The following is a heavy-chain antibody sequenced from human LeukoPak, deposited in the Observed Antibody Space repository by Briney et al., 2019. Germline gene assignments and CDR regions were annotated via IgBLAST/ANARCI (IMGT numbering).Heavy chain of an antibody. Sequence: GASVKVSCKASGYTFTGYYMHWVRQAPGQGLEWMGWINPNSGGTNYAQKFQGRVTMTRDTSISTAYMELSRLRSDDMAVYYCARSASYSSSSSWFDPWGQGTLVTVSS. CDR3: ARSASYSSSSSWFDP. D-gene: IGHD6-6*01. J-gene: IGHJ5*02. CDR2: INPNSGGT. V-gene: IGHV1-2*02. CDR1: GYTFTGYY.